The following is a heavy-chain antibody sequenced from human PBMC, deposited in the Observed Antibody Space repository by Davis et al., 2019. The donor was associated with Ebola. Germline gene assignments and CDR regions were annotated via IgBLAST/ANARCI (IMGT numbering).Heavy chain of an antibody. CDR1: GFTFRSYG. Sequence: PGGSLRLSCAASGFTFRSYGMHWVRQAPGKGLEWVSFIRYDGSNKNYVDSVKGRFTISRDNSKNTLYLQMNSLRAEDRAVYYCARDSDWNYDYWGQGTLVTVSS. J-gene: IGHJ4*02. CDR2: IRYDGSNK. V-gene: IGHV3-30*02. CDR3: ARDSDWNYDY. D-gene: IGHD1-1*01.